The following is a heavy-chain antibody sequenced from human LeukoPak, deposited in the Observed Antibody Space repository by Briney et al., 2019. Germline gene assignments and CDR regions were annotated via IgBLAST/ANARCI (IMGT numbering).Heavy chain of an antibody. Sequence: QSGGSLRLSCAASGFTGNLMQWVRQAPGKGLVWVSHINDAGSDTKYADSVKGRFTISRDNAKNTLYLQMNSLRAEDTAMYYCVREYYGQLYWGQGTRVTVYS. D-gene: IGHD3-10*01. CDR2: INDAGSDT. CDR1: GFTGNL. CDR3: VREYYGQLY. V-gene: IGHV3-74*01. J-gene: IGHJ4*02.